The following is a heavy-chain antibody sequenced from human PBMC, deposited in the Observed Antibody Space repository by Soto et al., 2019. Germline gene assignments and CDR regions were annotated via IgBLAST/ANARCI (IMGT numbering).Heavy chain of an antibody. D-gene: IGHD6-13*01. CDR1: GFTFSSMA. J-gene: IGHJ4*02. CDR2: ISGSGGGT. Sequence: EVQLLESGGGLVQPGGSRGLSCEPSGFTFSSMAMTWFTQAPGKGLEWVSLISGSGGGTYYADSVKGRFTISRDNSKNTLYLQMNSLRAEDTAVYYCAKHAAAAAPDYWGQGTLVTVSS. V-gene: IGHV3-23*01. CDR3: AKHAAAAAPDY.